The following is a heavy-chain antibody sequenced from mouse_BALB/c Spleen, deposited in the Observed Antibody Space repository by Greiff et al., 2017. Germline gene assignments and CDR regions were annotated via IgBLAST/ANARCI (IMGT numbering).Heavy chain of an antibody. CDR2: INPNNGGT. CDR3: ARYDGSLRPFAY. J-gene: IGHJ3*01. Sequence: EVKLMESGPELVKPGASVKIPCKASGYTFTDYNMDWVKQSHGKSLEWIGDINPNNGGTIYNQKFKGKATLTVDKSSSTAYMELRSLTSEDTAVYYCARYDGSLRPFAYWGQGTLVTVSA. D-gene: IGHD2-3*01. V-gene: IGHV1-18*01. CDR1: GYTFTDYN.